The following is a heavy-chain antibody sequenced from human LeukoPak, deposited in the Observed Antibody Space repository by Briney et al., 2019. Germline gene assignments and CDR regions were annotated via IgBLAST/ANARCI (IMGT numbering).Heavy chain of an antibody. D-gene: IGHD2-21*01. J-gene: IGHJ4*02. Sequence: PGGSLRLSCAASGFTFSNYWMSWVRQAPGKGLEWVANIKQDRSEKYYVDSVKGRFTISRDNAKNSLYLQMNSLRAEDTAVYYCAKERRGWYSENWGQGTPVTVSS. CDR1: GFTFSNYW. V-gene: IGHV3-7*01. CDR3: AKERRGWYSEN. CDR2: IKQDRSEK.